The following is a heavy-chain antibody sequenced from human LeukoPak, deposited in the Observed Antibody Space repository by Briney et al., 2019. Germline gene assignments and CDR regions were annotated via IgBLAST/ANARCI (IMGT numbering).Heavy chain of an antibody. V-gene: IGHV4-61*01. CDR3: ARDRGGWNY. J-gene: IGHJ4*02. D-gene: IGHD6-19*01. Sequence: SETLSLTCTVSGGSVSSGSYYWSWIRQPPGKGLEWIGYIYYSGSTNYNPSLKSRVTISVDTSKNQFSLKLSSVTAADTAVYYCARDRGGWNYWGQGTLVTVSS. CDR1: GGSVSSGSYY. CDR2: IYYSGST.